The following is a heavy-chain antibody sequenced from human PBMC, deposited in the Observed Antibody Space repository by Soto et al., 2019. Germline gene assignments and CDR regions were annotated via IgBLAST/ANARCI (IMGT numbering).Heavy chain of an antibody. Sequence: EVQLVQSGAEVKKPGESLKISCKGSGYTFSRYWIGWVRQMPGKGLEWMGIIYPGDFDTTYSPSFQGQVTISADKSISTAYLQWSSLKASDTAIYYCALPKDWSDAFDIWGQGTMVTVSS. V-gene: IGHV5-51*03. CDR1: GYTFSRYW. D-gene: IGHD1-1*01. CDR3: ALPKDWSDAFDI. CDR2: IYPGDFDT. J-gene: IGHJ3*02.